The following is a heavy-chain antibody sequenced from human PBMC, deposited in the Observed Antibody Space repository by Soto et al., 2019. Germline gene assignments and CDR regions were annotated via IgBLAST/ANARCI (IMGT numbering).Heavy chain of an antibody. CDR2: IYYSGST. J-gene: IGHJ4*02. CDR3: ARGVNDFWSGYYPTLFDY. V-gene: IGHV4-59*01. CDR1: GGSISSYY. D-gene: IGHD3-3*01. Sequence: PSETLSLTCTVSGGSISSYYWSWIRQPPGKGLEWIGYIYYSGSTNYNPSLKSRVTISVDTSKNQFSLKLSSVTAADTAVYYCARGVNDFWSGYYPTLFDYWGQGTLVTVSS.